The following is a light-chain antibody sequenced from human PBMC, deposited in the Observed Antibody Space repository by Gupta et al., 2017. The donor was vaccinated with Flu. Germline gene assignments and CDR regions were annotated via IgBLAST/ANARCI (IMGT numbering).Light chain of an antibody. CDR3: MQSIQLRT. J-gene: IGKJ1*01. CDR2: DVS. V-gene: IGKV2D-29*01. CDR1: QSLLYSDGYTY. Sequence: DIVLTQTPLSLSVTPGQPASISCKSSQSLLYSDGYTYLFWYVQKSGQPPQLLIYDVSNRFSGVPDRFSGSGSGTDFTLKISRVEAEDVGVYYCMQSIQLRTFGQGTKVEIK.